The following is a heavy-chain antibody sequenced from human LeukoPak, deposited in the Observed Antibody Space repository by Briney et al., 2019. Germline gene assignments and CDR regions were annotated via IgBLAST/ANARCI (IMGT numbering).Heavy chain of an antibody. J-gene: IGHJ4*02. D-gene: IGHD3-22*01. CDR2: INPSGGST. CDR1: GYTFTSYY. CDR3: ARDRGYYYDSSGLFDY. V-gene: IGHV1-46*01. Sequence: ASVKVSCKASGYTFTSYYMHWVRQAPGQGLEWMGIINPSGGSTSYAQKFQGRVTMTRDTSTSTAYMELSSLRSEDTAVYYCARDRGYYYDSSGLFDYWGQGTLVTVSS.